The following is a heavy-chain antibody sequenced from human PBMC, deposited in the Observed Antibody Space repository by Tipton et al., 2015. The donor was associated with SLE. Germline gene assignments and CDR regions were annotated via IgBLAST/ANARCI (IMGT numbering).Heavy chain of an antibody. J-gene: IGHJ4*02. V-gene: IGHV4-39*07. CDR3: ARDPNRYARDYVNY. Sequence: GLVKPSETLSLRCDVSGGSITIGDYWWGWIRQPPGKGLEWIGNIHHSGTTDYNPSLKSRVTISVDTSKNQFSLKLSSVTAADTAVYYCARDPNRYARDYVNYWGQGTLVTVSS. CDR1: GGSITIGDY. CDR2: IHHSGTT. D-gene: IGHD5-12*01.